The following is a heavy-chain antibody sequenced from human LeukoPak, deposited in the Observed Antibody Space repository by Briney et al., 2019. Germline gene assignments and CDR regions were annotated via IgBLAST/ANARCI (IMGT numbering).Heavy chain of an antibody. Sequence: GGSLRLSCAASGFTFSHYWMSWVRQAPGKGLEWVANINQDGSEKYYVDSLKGQFTISRDNAEHSLYLQMNNLRAEDTAVYYCARGDKFSGDYWGRGTLVTVSS. CDR2: INQDGSEK. V-gene: IGHV3-7*04. D-gene: IGHD6-19*01. J-gene: IGHJ4*02. CDR1: GFTFSHYW. CDR3: ARGDKFSGDY.